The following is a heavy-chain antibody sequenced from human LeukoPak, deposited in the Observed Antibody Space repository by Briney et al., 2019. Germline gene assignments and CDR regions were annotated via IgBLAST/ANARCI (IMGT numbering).Heavy chain of an antibody. J-gene: IGHJ4*02. CDR1: GFTFNTYA. CDR3: ASYFHYGDYASLWY. CDR2: ISENGEST. V-gene: IGHV3-23*01. Sequence: GGSLRLSCAASGFTFNTYAMSCVRQAPGKGLEWVSSISENGESTYYADSVKGRFTISRDNSRNTLYLQMNSLRAEDTAAYYCASYFHYGDYASLWYWGQGTLVTVSS. D-gene: IGHD4-17*01.